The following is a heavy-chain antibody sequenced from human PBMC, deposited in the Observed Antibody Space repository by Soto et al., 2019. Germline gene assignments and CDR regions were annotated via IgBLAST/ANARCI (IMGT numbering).Heavy chain of an antibody. CDR2: IIPIFGTA. J-gene: IGHJ6*02. CDR1: GGTFSSYA. CDR3: AREWRSYYDFWSGPIGRAHYYYGMDV. D-gene: IGHD3-3*01. V-gene: IGHV1-69*06. Sequence: ASVKVSCKASGGTFSSYAISWVRQAPGQGLEWMGGIIPIFGTANYAQKFQGRVTITADKSTSTAYMELSSLRSEDTAVYYCAREWRSYYDFWSGPIGRAHYYYGMDVWGQGTMVTVSS.